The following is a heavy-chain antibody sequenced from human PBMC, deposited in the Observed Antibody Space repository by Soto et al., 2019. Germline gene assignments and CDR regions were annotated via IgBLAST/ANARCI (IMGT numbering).Heavy chain of an antibody. D-gene: IGHD2-2*01. CDR2: TYYSGST. CDR1: GDSISSGDYF. Sequence: QVQLQESGPGLVKPSQTLSLTCIVSGDSISSGDYFWTWIRQPPGKGLEWIGYTYYSGSTYYNPSLKSRVIISVDMSKNQFSLKLSSVTAADTAVYYCARVGWDILLVPAAMRYYRMDVWGQGTTVTVSS. CDR3: ARVGWDILLVPAAMRYYRMDV. J-gene: IGHJ6*02. V-gene: IGHV4-30-4*01.